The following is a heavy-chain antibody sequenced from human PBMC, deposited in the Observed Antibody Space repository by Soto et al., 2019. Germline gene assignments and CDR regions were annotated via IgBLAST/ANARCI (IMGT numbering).Heavy chain of an antibody. Sequence: EVLLVESGGGLVQPGGSLRLSCAASGFTFSSYWMTWVRQAPGKGLEWVASIKLDGSEKYYVDSVKGRFTISRDNAKNSLYLQMNSLRAEDTAVYYCARDSSGYYYYYYGMDVWGQGTTVTVSS. CDR1: GFTFSSYW. CDR2: IKLDGSEK. CDR3: ARDSSGYYYYYYGMDV. D-gene: IGHD3-22*01. V-gene: IGHV3-7*03. J-gene: IGHJ6*02.